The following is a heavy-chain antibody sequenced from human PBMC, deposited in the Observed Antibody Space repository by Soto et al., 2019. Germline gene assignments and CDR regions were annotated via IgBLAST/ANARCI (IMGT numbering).Heavy chain of an antibody. J-gene: IGHJ4*02. CDR3: ASGRGYDFWSGYYYFDY. CDR1: GYTFTSYD. V-gene: IGHV1-8*01. CDR2: MNPNSGNT. D-gene: IGHD3-3*01. Sequence: GASVKVSCKASGYTFTSYDINWVRQATGQGLEWMGWMNPNSGNTGYAQKFQGRVTMTRNTSLSTAYMELSSLRSEDTAVYYCASGRGYDFWSGYYYFDYWGQGTLVTVSS.